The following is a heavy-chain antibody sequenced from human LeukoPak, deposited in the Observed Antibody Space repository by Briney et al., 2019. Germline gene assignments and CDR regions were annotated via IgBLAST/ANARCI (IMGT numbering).Heavy chain of an antibody. CDR2: IYHSGST. V-gene: IGHV4-38-2*01. D-gene: IGHD3-10*01. CDR1: GYSISSGYY. CDR3: ARTIGSGSYYPYWYFDL. J-gene: IGHJ2*01. Sequence: SETLSHTCAVSGYSISSGYYWGWIRQPPGKGLEWIGSIYHSGSTYYNPSLKSRVTISVDTSKNQFSLKLSSVTAADTAVYYCARTIGSGSYYPYWYFDLWGRGTLVTVSS.